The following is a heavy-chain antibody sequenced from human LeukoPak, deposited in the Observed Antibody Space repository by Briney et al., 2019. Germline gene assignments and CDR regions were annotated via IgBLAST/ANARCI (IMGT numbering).Heavy chain of an antibody. D-gene: IGHD3-3*01. J-gene: IGHJ6*02. Sequence: GGSLRLSCAASGFTFSSYAMSWVRQTPGKGLEWVSGISGGGGSTYYADSAKGRFTISRDNSKNTLYLQMNNLRVEDMAVYYCAKSPGFWSGGMDVWGQGTTVTVSS. V-gene: IGHV3-23*01. CDR2: ISGGGGST. CDR3: AKSPGFWSGGMDV. CDR1: GFTFSSYA.